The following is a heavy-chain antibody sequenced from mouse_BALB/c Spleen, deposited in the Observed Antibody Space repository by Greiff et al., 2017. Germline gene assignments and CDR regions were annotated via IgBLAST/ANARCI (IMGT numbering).Heavy chain of an antibody. V-gene: IGHV3-2*02. D-gene: IGHD6-5*01. J-gene: IGHJ3*01. CDR1: GYSITSDYA. CDR3: ARSAYANLGFAY. Sequence: VQLKESGPGLVKPSQSLSLTCTVTGYSITSDYAWNWIRQFPGNKLEWMGYISYSGSTSYNPSLKSRISITRDTSKNQFFLQLNSVTTEDTATYYCARSAYANLGFAYWGQGTLVTVSA. CDR2: ISYSGST.